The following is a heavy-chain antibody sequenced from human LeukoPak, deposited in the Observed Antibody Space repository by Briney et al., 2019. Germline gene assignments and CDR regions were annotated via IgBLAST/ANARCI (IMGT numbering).Heavy chain of an antibody. J-gene: IGHJ4*02. CDR2: INAGNGNT. D-gene: IGHD2-2*01. V-gene: IGHV1-3*01. CDR1: GYTFTRYA. CDR3: ARDEYQLLYYFDY. Sequence: ASVKVSCKASGYTFTRYAMHWVRQTPGQRLKWMGWINAGNGNTKYSPNFQGRVTITRDTSASTAYMELSSLRSEDTAVYYCARDEYQLLYYFDYWGQGTLVTVSS.